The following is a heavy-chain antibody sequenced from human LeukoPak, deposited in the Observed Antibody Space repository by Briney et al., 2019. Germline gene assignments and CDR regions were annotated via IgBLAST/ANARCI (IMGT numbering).Heavy chain of an antibody. V-gene: IGHV4-39*01. Sequence: SETLSLTCTVSGVSISSSSYYWGWIRQPPGKGLEWIGSIYYSGSTYYNPSLKSRVTISVDTSKNQFSLKLSSVTAADTAVYYCARHSPAYYFDYWGQGTLVTVSS. CDR1: GVSISSSSYY. J-gene: IGHJ4*02. CDR3: ARHSPAYYFDY. CDR2: IYYSGST.